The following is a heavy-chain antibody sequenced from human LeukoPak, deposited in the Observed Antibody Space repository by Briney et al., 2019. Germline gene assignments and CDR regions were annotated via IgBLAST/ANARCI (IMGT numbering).Heavy chain of an antibody. V-gene: IGHV4-59*01. Sequence: SETLSLTCTVSGGSISNVHWSWIRQPPGKGLEWIGYVNYIGSTNYNPSLKSRVTMSVDMSKNQFSLQLSSVTAADTAVYYCVKIAARNNYFDYWGQGTLVTVSS. CDR2: VNYIGST. D-gene: IGHD6-6*01. J-gene: IGHJ4*02. CDR1: GGSISNVH. CDR3: VKIAARNNYFDY.